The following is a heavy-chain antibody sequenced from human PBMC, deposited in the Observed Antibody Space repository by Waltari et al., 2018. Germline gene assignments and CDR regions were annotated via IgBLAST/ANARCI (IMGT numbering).Heavy chain of an antibody. CDR1: GFTFRPYS. Sequence: EVQLVESGGGQVKPGGSLRLACATYGFTFRPYSLNWVRQAPGKGLEWVSSISSSSGNRYYADSVKGRFTISRDNAKNSMYMQLNSLRVEDTAIYYCARGVSITETPWFAYWGQGTLVTVSS. V-gene: IGHV3-21*02. CDR3: ARGVSITETPWFAY. CDR2: ISSSSGNR. J-gene: IGHJ4*02. D-gene: IGHD5-12*01.